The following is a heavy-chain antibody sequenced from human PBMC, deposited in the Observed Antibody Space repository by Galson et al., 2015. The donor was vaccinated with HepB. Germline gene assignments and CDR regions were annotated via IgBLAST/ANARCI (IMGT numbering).Heavy chain of an antibody. D-gene: IGHD5-24*01. CDR1: GFTFSSYS. V-gene: IGHV3-48*02. Sequence: SLRLSCAASGFTFSSYSMNWVRQAPGKGLEWVSYISSSSSTIYYADSVKGRFTISRDNAKNSLYLQMNSLRDEDTAVYYCARDGDGANYYYGMDVWGQGTTVTVSS. J-gene: IGHJ6*02. CDR2: ISSSSSTI. CDR3: ARDGDGANYYYGMDV.